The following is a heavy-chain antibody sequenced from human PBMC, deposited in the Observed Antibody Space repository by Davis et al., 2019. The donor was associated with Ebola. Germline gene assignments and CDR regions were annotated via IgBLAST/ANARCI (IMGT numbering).Heavy chain of an antibody. V-gene: IGHV3-48*01. Sequence: GESLKISCAASGFTFSAYNMNWVRQAPGKGLEWVSSISSSSSTIYHADSVKGRFTISRDNSKNTLYLQMNSLRAEDTALFYCAKDIVAAGTAFDIWGQGTVVTVSS. CDR1: GFTFSAYN. D-gene: IGHD6-13*01. CDR2: ISSSSSTI. CDR3: AKDIVAAGTAFDI. J-gene: IGHJ3*02.